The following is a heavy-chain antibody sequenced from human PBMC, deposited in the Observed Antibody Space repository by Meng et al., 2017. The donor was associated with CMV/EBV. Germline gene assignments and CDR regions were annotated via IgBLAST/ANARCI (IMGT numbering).Heavy chain of an antibody. CDR2: IYWNDDK. CDR3: AHSAGRFGEKEFDP. J-gene: IGHJ5*02. D-gene: IGHD3-10*01. Sequence: GFSLSTGGGGVSWIRQPPGKALQWLALIYWNDDKRYSPSLKSRLTITKDTSKNQVVLTMTNMDPVDTATYYCAHSAGRFGEKEFDPWGQGTLVTVSS. V-gene: IGHV2-5*01. CDR1: GFSLSTGGGG.